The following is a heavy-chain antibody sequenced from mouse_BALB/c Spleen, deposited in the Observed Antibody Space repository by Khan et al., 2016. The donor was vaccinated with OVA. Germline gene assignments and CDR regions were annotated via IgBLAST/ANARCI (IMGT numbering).Heavy chain of an antibody. CDR3: ARTHER. J-gene: IGHJ2*01. CDR1: GYTFTSYT. CDR2: INPSSGYT. Sequence: VQLQASGAELARPGASVKMSCKASGYTFTSYTMHWVKQRPGQGLEWIGSINPSSGYTKYNQKFKDKATLTADKSSSTAYMQLSSLTSEDSAVFYSARTHERWGQGTTLTVSS. V-gene: IGHV1-4*01.